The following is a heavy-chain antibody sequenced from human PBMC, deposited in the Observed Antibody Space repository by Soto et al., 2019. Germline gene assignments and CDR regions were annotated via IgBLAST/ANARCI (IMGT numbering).Heavy chain of an antibody. J-gene: IGHJ4*02. Sequence: QVQLVQSGAEVKKPGASVKVSCKASGYTFTVYGVSWVRQAPGQGLQWMGWISAYNGNTHYAQKLQGRVTVTTDTSTSTAYMELRSLRSDDTAVYYCARESSMGGLDYWGQGTLVTVSS. V-gene: IGHV1-18*01. CDR3: ARESSMGGLDY. CDR2: ISAYNGNT. CDR1: GYTFTVYG. D-gene: IGHD3-16*01.